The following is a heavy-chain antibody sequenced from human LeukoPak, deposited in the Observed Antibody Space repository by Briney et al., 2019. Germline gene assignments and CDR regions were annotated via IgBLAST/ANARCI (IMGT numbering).Heavy chain of an antibody. D-gene: IGHD2-8*01. CDR1: GGTFSSYA. Sequence: ASVKVSCKASGGTFSSYAISWVRQAPGQGLEWMGGIIPIFGTANYAQKFQGRVTITTDESTSTAYMELRSLRSEDTAVYYCARGYCTNGVCYTGAYYFDYWGQGTLVTVSS. CDR3: ARGYCTNGVCYTGAYYFDY. V-gene: IGHV1-69*05. J-gene: IGHJ4*02. CDR2: IIPIFGTA.